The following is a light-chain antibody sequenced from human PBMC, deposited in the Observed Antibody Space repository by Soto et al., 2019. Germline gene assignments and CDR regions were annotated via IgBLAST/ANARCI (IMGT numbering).Light chain of an antibody. Sequence: EIVLTQSPATLSLSPGERATPSCRASQSVSSSYLAWYQQKPGQAPRLLIYGASSRATGIPDRFSGSGSGTDFTLTISRLEPEDFAVYYCQQYGSSPFGQGTRLEIK. V-gene: IGKV3-20*01. CDR1: QSVSSSY. CDR2: GAS. J-gene: IGKJ5*01. CDR3: QQYGSSP.